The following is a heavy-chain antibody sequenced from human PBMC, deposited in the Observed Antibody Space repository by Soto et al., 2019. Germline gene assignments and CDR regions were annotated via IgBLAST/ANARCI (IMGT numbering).Heavy chain of an antibody. CDR2: IYYSGST. D-gene: IGHD3-10*01. CDR3: ARLPTMDHDAFDI. J-gene: IGHJ3*02. Sequence: QVQLQESGPGLVKPSQTLSLTCTVSGDSISSGDYYWSWIRQPPGKGLEWIGYIYYSGSTYYNPSLKSRVTISVDTSKNQFSLKLSSVTAADTAVYFCARLPTMDHDAFDIWGQGTMVTVSS. V-gene: IGHV4-30-4*01. CDR1: GDSISSGDYY.